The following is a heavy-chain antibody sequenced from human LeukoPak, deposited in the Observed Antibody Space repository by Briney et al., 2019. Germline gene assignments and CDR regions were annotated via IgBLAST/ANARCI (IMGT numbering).Heavy chain of an antibody. D-gene: IGHD5-12*01. J-gene: IGHJ4*02. CDR2: INHSGGT. CDR1: GGSFSGYY. Sequence: PSETLSLTCAVYGGSFSGYYWSWIRQPPGKGLEWIGEINHSGGTNYNPSLKSRVTISVDTSKNQFSLKLSSVTAADTAVYYCARGRVDEYSGYDSGKGLDYWGQGTLVTVSS. CDR3: ARGRVDEYSGYDSGKGLDY. V-gene: IGHV4-34*01.